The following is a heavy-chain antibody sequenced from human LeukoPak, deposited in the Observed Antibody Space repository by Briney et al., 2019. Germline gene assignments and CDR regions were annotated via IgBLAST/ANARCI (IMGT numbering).Heavy chain of an antibody. D-gene: IGHD2-21*01. V-gene: IGHV3-30*18. CDR2: ISYDGSNK. CDR3: AKDVVPKGRPHYYYYGMDV. Sequence: PGRSLRLSCAASGFTFSSYGMHWVRQAPGKGLEWVAVISYDGSNKYYADSMKGRFTISRDNSKNTLYLQMNSLRAEDTAVYYCAKDVVPKGRPHYYYYGMDVWGKGTTVTVSS. CDR1: GFTFSSYG. J-gene: IGHJ6*04.